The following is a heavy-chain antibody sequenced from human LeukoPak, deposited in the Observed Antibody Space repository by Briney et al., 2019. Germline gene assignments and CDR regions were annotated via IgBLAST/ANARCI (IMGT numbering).Heavy chain of an antibody. J-gene: IGHJ3*02. CDR1: GIGFSTYA. V-gene: IGHV3-23*01. CDR2: ISGGSYDI. CDR3: ARAPGALDI. Sequence: GGTLRLSCEASGIGFSTYAMSWVRQAPGKGLELVSTISGGSYDIYYADSVKGRFTISRDNRKNMVFVQMNSLRAEDTAVYYCARAPGALDIWGLGTLVTVSS.